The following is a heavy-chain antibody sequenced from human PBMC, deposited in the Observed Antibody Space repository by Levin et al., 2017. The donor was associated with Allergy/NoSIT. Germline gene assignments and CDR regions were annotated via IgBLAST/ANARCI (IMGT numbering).Heavy chain of an antibody. J-gene: IGHJ4*02. CDR1: GFTFSSYA. D-gene: IGHD5-12*01. Sequence: GVLRLSCAASGFTFSSYAMSWVRQAPGKGLEWVSAISDSGGYTYHADSVKGRFTISRDNSKNTLYLQMNSLRAEDTAVYYCAKDDSGYDSWGGPFDYWGQGTLVTVSS. CDR3: AKDDSGYDSWGGPFDY. CDR2: ISDSGGYT. V-gene: IGHV3-23*01.